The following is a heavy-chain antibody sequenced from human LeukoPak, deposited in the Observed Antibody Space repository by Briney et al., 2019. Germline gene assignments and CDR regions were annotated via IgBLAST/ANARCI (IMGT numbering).Heavy chain of an antibody. V-gene: IGHV4-39*01. J-gene: IGHJ4*02. Sequence: PSETLSLTCTVSGGSISSSSYYWGWIRQPPGKGLEWIGSIYYSGSTYYNPSLKSRVTISVDTSKNQFSPKLSSVTAADTAVYYCARHLSRLRYFDWLLSDFDYWGQGTLVTVSS. D-gene: IGHD3-9*01. CDR2: IYYSGST. CDR1: GGSISSSSYY. CDR3: ARHLSRLRYFDWLLSDFDY.